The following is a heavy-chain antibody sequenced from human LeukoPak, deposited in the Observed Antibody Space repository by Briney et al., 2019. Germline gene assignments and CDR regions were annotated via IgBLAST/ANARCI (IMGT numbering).Heavy chain of an antibody. CDR2: ISYDGSNK. CDR3: AKSEGAITMIVVVDY. CDR1: GFTFSSYG. D-gene: IGHD3-22*01. Sequence: GGSLRLSCAASGFTFSSYGMHWVRQAPGKGLEWVAVISYDGSNKYYADSVKGRFTISRDNSKNTLYLQMNSLRAEDTAVYYCAKSEGAITMIVVVDYWGQGTLVTVSS. V-gene: IGHV3-30*18. J-gene: IGHJ4*02.